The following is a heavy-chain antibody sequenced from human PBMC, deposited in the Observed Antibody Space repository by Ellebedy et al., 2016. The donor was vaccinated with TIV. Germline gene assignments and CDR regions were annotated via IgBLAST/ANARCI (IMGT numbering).Heavy chain of an antibody. D-gene: IGHD3-9*01. Sequence: ASVKVSCXASGYTFTSYDINWVRQATGQGLEWMGWMNPNSGNTGYAQKFQGRVTMTRNTSISTAYMELSSLRSEDTAVYYCARNNGGRYFDWLLPMTNYYYYYGMDVWGQGTTVTVSS. J-gene: IGHJ6*02. CDR2: MNPNSGNT. CDR3: ARNNGGRYFDWLLPMTNYYYYYGMDV. CDR1: GYTFTSYD. V-gene: IGHV1-8*01.